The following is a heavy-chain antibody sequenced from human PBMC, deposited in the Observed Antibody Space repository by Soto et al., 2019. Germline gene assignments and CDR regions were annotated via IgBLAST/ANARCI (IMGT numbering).Heavy chain of an antibody. J-gene: IGHJ5*02. Sequence: QLQLQESGPGLVKASETLSLTCNVSGGSISSSRSYWAWIRQPPGKGLEWIANIFYSGSTYYNPSLASRVPVSVATAKSKCSLQLSSVSAADTAVCYCARQPDTADIDLWFDPWGQGTLVTVSS. D-gene: IGHD3-9*01. CDR2: IFYSGST. V-gene: IGHV4-39*01. CDR1: GGSISSSRSY. CDR3: ARQPDTADIDLWFDP.